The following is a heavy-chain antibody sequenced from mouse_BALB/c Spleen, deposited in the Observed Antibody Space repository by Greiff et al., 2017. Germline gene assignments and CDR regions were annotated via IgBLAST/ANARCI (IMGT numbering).Heavy chain of an antibody. J-gene: IGHJ3*01. Sequence: EVKLLESGPGLVKPSQSLSLTCTVTGYSITSDYAWNWIRQFPGNKLEWMGYISYSGSTSYNPSLKSRISITRDTSKNQFFLQLNSVTTEDTATYYCARKYGNYLAWFAYWGQGTLVTVSA. D-gene: IGHD2-10*02. CDR1: GYSITSDYA. CDR2: ISYSGST. CDR3: ARKYGNYLAWFAY. V-gene: IGHV3-2*02.